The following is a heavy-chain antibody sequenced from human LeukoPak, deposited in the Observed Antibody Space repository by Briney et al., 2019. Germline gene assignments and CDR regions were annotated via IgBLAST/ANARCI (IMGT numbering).Heavy chain of an antibody. CDR1: GGSFSGYY. CDR3: ARDSGGYEVAGYGMDV. V-gene: IGHV4-34*01. CDR2: INHSGST. D-gene: IGHD6-19*01. J-gene: IGHJ6*02. Sequence: SETLSLTCAVYGGSFSGYYWSWIRQPPGKGLEWIGEINHSGSTNYNPSLKSRVTISVDTSKNQFSLKLSSVAAADTAVYYCARDSGGYEVAGYGMDVWGQGTTVTVSS.